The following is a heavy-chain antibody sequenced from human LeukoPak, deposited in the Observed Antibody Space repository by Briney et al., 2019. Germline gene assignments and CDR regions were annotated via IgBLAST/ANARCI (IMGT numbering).Heavy chain of an antibody. D-gene: IGHD2-15*01. V-gene: IGHV3-23*01. CDR3: ARPRLEYCSGGSCFDAFDI. J-gene: IGHJ3*02. CDR2: ISGSGGST. CDR1: AFTFSSYA. Sequence: GGSLRLSCAASAFTFSSYAMSWVRQAPGKGLEWVSAISGSGGSTYYADSVKGRFTISRDNSKNTLFLQMNSLTAEDTAIYSCARPRLEYCSGGSCFDAFDIWGQGTMVTVSS.